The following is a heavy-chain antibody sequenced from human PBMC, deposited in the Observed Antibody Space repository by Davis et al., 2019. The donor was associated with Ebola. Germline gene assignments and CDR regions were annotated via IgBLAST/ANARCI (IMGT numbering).Heavy chain of an antibody. V-gene: IGHV3-23*01. CDR3: ARSGLSFGVVKYHYGMDA. CDR2: ISGSGGNT. Sequence: PGGSLTLSCADSVITFSSYAMTWVRQAPGKGLEWVSAISGSGGNTYYADSVKGRFTISRDNSKKTMYLQMNSLRGEDTAVYYCARSGLSFGVVKYHYGMDAWGKGTTVTVSS. J-gene: IGHJ6*04. D-gene: IGHD3-3*01. CDR1: VITFSSYA.